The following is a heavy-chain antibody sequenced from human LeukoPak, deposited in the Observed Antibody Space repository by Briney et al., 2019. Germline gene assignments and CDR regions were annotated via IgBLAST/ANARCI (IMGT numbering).Heavy chain of an antibody. Sequence: PGGSLRLSCAASGFTFSGYAMHWVRQAPGKGLEGVAVIWYGGSNENYADSVKGRFSISRDGSKNTLDLQINSLRDEDTAVYYCARDGYGHGSLDYWGQGTLVSVSS. D-gene: IGHD5-18*01. V-gene: IGHV3-33*01. CDR3: ARDGYGHGSLDY. CDR2: IWYGGSNE. J-gene: IGHJ4*02. CDR1: GFTFSGYA.